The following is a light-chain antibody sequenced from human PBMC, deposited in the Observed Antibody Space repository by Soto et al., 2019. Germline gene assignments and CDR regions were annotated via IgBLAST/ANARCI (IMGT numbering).Light chain of an antibody. J-gene: IGLJ2*01. CDR2: EVT. CDR3: SSYSGTNSNVI. V-gene: IGLV2-8*01. CDR1: YSDIGDYNY. Sequence: QSALTQPPSASGSPGQSVTISCAGTYSDIGDYNYVSWYQQHPGKVPKLIIYEVTQRPSGVPDRFSGSKSRYTASLTVSDLQPADEAVYYCSSYSGTNSNVIFGGGTKLTVL.